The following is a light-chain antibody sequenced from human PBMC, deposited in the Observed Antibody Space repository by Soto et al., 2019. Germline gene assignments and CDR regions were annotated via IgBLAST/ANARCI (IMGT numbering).Light chain of an antibody. V-gene: IGKV3-20*01. Sequence: VLAQSPGPLSLSPGERATPSCRASQSVSSSDLAWYQQKPGQAPRLLIYGASSRATGTPDRFSGSGSGTDFTLTVSRLEPEDFAVYYCQQYGNSPTTFGQGTRLEIK. CDR3: QQYGNSPTT. J-gene: IGKJ5*01. CDR2: GAS. CDR1: QSVSSSD.